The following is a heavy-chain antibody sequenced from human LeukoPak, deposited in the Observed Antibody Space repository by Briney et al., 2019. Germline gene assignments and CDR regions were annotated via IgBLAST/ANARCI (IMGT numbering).Heavy chain of an antibody. Sequence: SETLSLTCTVSGGSISSGGYYWSWIRQPPGKGLEWIGYIYYSGSAYYNPSLKSRVTISVDTSKNQFSLELSSVTAADTAVYYCARVPRGSTSGRAYYFDYWGQGTLVTVSS. D-gene: IGHD2-2*01. J-gene: IGHJ4*02. CDR2: IYYSGSA. CDR3: ARVPRGSTSGRAYYFDY. V-gene: IGHV4-31*03. CDR1: GGSISSGGYY.